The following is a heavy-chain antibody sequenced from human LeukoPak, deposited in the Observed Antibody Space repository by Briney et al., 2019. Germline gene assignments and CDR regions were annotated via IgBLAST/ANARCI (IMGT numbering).Heavy chain of an antibody. CDR1: RYTFTGYY. Sequence: ASVKVSCKASRYTFTGYYMHWVRQAPGQGLEWMGWINPNRGGTNYAQKFQGRVTMTRDTSISTVYMELSRLRSDDTAVYYCASDTGVTGYEYGRRMRWYYFDSWGQGTLVTVSS. J-gene: IGHJ4*02. CDR2: INPNRGGT. D-gene: IGHD3-9*01. V-gene: IGHV1-2*02. CDR3: ASDTGVTGYEYGRRMRWYYFDS.